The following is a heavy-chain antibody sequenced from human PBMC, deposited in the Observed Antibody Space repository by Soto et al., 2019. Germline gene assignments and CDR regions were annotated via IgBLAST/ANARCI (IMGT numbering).Heavy chain of an antibody. CDR1: GYTFTSYG. Sequence: ASVKVSCKASGYTFTSYGISWARQAPGQGLEWVGWTSAYNGNSNYAQKYHGRVTMTTDTSTSTAYMEMSSLRSDDTAVYYCARIADCSTTSCSLPSMFHIRGYYYYYGLDVWG. J-gene: IGHJ6*02. V-gene: IGHV1-18*01. D-gene: IGHD2-2*01. CDR3: ARIADCSTTSCSLPSMFHIRGYYYYYGLDV. CDR2: TSAYNGNS.